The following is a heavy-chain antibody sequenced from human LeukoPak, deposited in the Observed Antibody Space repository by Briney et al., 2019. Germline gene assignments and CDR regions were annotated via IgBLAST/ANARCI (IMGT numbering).Heavy chain of an antibody. CDR1: GASITNYY. D-gene: IGHD1-14*01. CDR2: ISHTGIT. CDR3: ARFRSAADHPDF. J-gene: IGHJ4*02. Sequence: SETLSLTCTVSGASITNYYWSWIRQPPGKGLEWIGYISHTGITNYNPSLESRVIISADTSRNQFSLKLTSVTAADTAVYYCARFRSAADHPDFWGQGTLVTVSS. V-gene: IGHV4-59*01.